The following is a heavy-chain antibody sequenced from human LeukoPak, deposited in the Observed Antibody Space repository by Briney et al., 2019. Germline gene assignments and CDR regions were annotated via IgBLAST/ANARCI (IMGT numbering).Heavy chain of an antibody. CDR3: ARQVALGSTGSYYFDY. V-gene: IGHV3-53*01. CDR2: IYSGGST. J-gene: IGHJ4*02. Sequence: GGYLRLSCAASGFTVSSNYMSWVRQAPGKGLEWVSVIYSGGSTYYADSVKGRFTISRDNSKNTLYLQMNSLRAEDTAVYYCARQVALGSTGSYYFDYWGQGTLVTVSS. D-gene: IGHD1-14*01. CDR1: GFTVSSNY.